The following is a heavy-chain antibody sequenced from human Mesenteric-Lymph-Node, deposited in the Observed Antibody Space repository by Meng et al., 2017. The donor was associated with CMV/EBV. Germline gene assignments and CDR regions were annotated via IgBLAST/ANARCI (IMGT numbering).Heavy chain of an antibody. V-gene: IGHV4-59*01. Sequence: SETLSLTCTVSGDSINDYYWAWIRQPPRKGLEYIGSIYSSGTTNYNPSLKGRVSISVDTSKKQFSLKLTSLTPADTAVYYCARGRVRSNLGGLIVVRDDALDVWGQGTMVTVSS. J-gene: IGHJ3*01. CDR1: GDSINDYY. CDR3: ARGRVRSNLGGLIVVRDDALDV. CDR2: IYSSGTT. D-gene: IGHD3-16*02.